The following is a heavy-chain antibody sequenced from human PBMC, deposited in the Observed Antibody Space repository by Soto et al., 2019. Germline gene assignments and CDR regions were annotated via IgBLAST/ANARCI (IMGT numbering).Heavy chain of an antibody. D-gene: IGHD6-19*01. CDR3: ARDRSSGSTGY. CDR2: IYSGGST. Sequence: HPGGSLRLSCAASGFTVSSNYMSWVRQAPGKGLEWVSVIYSGGSTYYADSVKGRFTISRDNSKNTLYLQMNSLRAEDTAVYYCARDRSSGSTGYWGQGTLVTVSS. V-gene: IGHV3-66*01. CDR1: GFTVSSNY. J-gene: IGHJ4*02.